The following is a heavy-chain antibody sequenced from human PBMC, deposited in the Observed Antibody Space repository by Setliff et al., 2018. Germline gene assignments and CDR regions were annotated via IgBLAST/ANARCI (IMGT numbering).Heavy chain of an antibody. D-gene: IGHD7-27*01. V-gene: IGHV4-38-2*01. CDR3: ARVTNWGLDLRFDP. CDR2: IFHSGST. CDR1: GYSISSGHF. J-gene: IGHJ5*02. Sequence: PSETLSLTCGVSGYSISSGHFWGWIRQPPGKGLEWLGNIFHSGSTYYNPSLKSRVTMSVATFENHFSLKLNSLTAADTAVYYCARVTNWGLDLRFDPWGQGILVTVSS.